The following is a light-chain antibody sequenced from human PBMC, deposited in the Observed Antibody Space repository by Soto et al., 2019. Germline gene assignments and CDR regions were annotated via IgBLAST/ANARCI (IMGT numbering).Light chain of an antibody. CDR2: GAS. Sequence: ETLLTQSPATLSVSPGERATLSCRASQSVSDNLAWYQQKPGQAPRLLIYGASTRAPGIPDRFSGSGFATEFSLTISSLQSEDFAVYYCQQHKDWTPSTFGQGTKLEIK. V-gene: IGKV3-15*01. J-gene: IGKJ2*01. CDR3: QQHKDWTPST. CDR1: QSVSDN.